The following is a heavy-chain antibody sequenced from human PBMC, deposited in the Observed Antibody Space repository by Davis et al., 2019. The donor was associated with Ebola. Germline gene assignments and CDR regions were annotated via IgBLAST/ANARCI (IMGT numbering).Heavy chain of an antibody. J-gene: IGHJ3*02. D-gene: IGHD5-12*01. CDR2: IIPIFGTS. CDR3: ARGFLYSGYDSIAFDI. V-gene: IGHV1-69*13. Sequence: AASVKVSCKASGGTFSTYAISWVRQAPGQGLEWMGGIIPIFGTSNYAQKFQGRVTITADESTSTAYMELSSLRSEDTAVYYCARGFLYSGYDSIAFDIWGQGTMVTVSS. CDR1: GGTFSTYA.